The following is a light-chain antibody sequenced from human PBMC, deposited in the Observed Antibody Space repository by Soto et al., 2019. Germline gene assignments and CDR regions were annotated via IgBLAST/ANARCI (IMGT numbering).Light chain of an antibody. V-gene: IGLV2-14*01. J-gene: IGLJ1*01. CDR3: SSYTSSSFPYV. CDR2: DVS. CDR1: SSDVGGYNY. Sequence: QSALTQPASVSGSPGQSIIISCTGTSSDVGGYNYVSWYQQHPGKAPKLMIYDVSNRPSGVSNRFSGSKSGNTASLTISGLQAEDEADYYCSSYTSSSFPYVFGTGTKVTVL.